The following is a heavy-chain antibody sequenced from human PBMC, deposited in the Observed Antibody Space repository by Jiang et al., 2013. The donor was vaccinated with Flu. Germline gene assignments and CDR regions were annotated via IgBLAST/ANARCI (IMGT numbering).Heavy chain of an antibody. V-gene: IGHV2-26*01. CDR2: IFSNDEK. J-gene: IGHJ4*02. CDR3: ARAQGYYDSSGYYTRYYFDY. CDR1: GFSLNNARMG. Sequence: KPTQTLTLTCTVSGFSLNNARMGMSWIRQPPGKALEWLAHIFSNDEKSYSTSLKSRLTISKDTSKSQVVLTMTNMDPVDTATYYCARAQGYYDSSGYYTRYYFDYWGQGTLVTVSS. D-gene: IGHD3-22*01.